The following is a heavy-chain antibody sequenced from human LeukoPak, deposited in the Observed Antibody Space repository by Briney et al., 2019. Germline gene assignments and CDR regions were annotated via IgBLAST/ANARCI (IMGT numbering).Heavy chain of an antibody. Sequence: ASVKVSCKASGYTFTSYYMHWVRQAPGQGLEWMGIINPSGGSTSYAQKLQGRVTMTTDTSTSTAYMELRSLRSDDTAVYYCTRDLPYSSSWESIDYWGQGTLVTVSS. CDR2: INPSGGST. CDR3: TRDLPYSSSWESIDY. CDR1: GYTFTSYY. D-gene: IGHD6-13*01. J-gene: IGHJ4*02. V-gene: IGHV1-46*01.